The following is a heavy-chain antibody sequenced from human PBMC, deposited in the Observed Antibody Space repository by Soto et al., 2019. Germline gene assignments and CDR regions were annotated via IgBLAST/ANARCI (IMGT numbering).Heavy chain of an antibody. CDR3: ARGDSTDCSNGVCSFFYKHDMDV. Sequence: ASVKISCKASGYSFTDYHIHWVRQAPGQGLEWLGRINPKSGGTSTAQKFQGWVTMTTDTSISTASMELTRLTSDDTAIYYCARGDSTDCSNGVCSFFYKHDMDVWGQGTTVTVSS. CDR1: GYSFTDYH. J-gene: IGHJ6*02. CDR2: INPKSGGT. V-gene: IGHV1-2*04. D-gene: IGHD2-8*01.